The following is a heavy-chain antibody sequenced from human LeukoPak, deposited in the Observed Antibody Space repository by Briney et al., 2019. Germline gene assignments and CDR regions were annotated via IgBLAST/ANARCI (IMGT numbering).Heavy chain of an antibody. CDR2: IWYDGSNK. Sequence: PGGSLRLSCAASGFTFSSYGMHWVRQAPGKGLEWVAVIWYDGSNKYYADSVKGRFTISRDNSKNTLYLQMNSLRAEDTAVYYCARDNSSGRYYFGYWGQGTLVTVSS. CDR1: GFTFSSYG. CDR3: ARDNSSGRYYFGY. J-gene: IGHJ4*02. V-gene: IGHV3-33*01. D-gene: IGHD3-22*01.